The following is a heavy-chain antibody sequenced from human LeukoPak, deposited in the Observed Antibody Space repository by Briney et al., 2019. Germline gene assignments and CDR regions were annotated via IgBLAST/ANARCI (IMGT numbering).Heavy chain of an antibody. CDR3: ATAKEELLLSSSHFDY. CDR2: FDPEDGET. V-gene: IGHV1-24*01. J-gene: IGHJ4*02. Sequence: ASVKVSCKVSGYTLTELSMHWVRQAPGKGLEWMGGFDPEDGETIYAQKFQGRVTMTEDTSTDTAYMELSSLRSEDTAVYYCATAKEELLLSSSHFDYWGQGTLVTVSS. CDR1: GYTLTELS. D-gene: IGHD1-26*01.